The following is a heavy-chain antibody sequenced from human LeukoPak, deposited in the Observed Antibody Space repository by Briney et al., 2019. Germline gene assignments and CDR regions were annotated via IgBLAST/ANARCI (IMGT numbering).Heavy chain of an antibody. D-gene: IGHD1-26*01. J-gene: IGHJ4*02. CDR3: TRVISRVGATHHYPLH. Sequence: PGGSLRLSCAASGFTFSSYWMHWVRHAPGKGLEWVGFIRSKAYGGTTEYAASVKGRFTISRDDSKSIAYLQMNSLKTEDTAVYYCTRVISRVGATHHYPLHWGQGTLVTVSS. V-gene: IGHV3-49*04. CDR2: IRSKAYGGTT. CDR1: GFTFSSYW.